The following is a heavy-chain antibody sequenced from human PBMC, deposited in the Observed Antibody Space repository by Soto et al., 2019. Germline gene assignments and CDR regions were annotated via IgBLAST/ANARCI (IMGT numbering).Heavy chain of an antibody. J-gene: IGHJ6*02. CDR1: GCSVDTYW. CDR3: ARRAPLLFGELLSHHYGMDV. V-gene: IGHV5-51*01. Sequence: WEGLKRSGEGFGCSVDTYWSGWVRPMAGKSQEWMGIIYPGDSDTRYSPSFQGQVTIAADKSISTAYLQWSSLKASDTAMYYCARRAPLLFGELLSHHYGMDVWGQGTTVTVSS. D-gene: IGHD3-10*01. CDR2: IYPGDSDT.